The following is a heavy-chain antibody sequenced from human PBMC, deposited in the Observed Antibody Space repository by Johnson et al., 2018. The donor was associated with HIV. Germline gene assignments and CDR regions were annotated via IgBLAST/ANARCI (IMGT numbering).Heavy chain of an antibody. V-gene: IGHV3-9*01. Sequence: VQLVESGGGLVQPGRSLRLSCAASGFTFDDCAMHWVRQAPGKGLEWVSGISWNSGSIGYADSVKGRFPISRDNAKNSLYMQMNSLRAEDTALYYCAKGRTYYYDSSGSPWDAFDIWGQGTMVTVSS. CDR3: AKGRTYYYDSSGSPWDAFDI. J-gene: IGHJ3*02. CDR1: GFTFDDCA. D-gene: IGHD3-22*01. CDR2: ISWNSGSI.